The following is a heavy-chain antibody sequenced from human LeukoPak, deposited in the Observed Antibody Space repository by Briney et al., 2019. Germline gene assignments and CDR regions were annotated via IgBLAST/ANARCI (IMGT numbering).Heavy chain of an antibody. D-gene: IGHD3-10*01. V-gene: IGHV3-15*01. CDR1: GFTFTDAW. J-gene: IGHJ6*01. Sequence: GGSLRLSCAASGFTFTDAWMSWVRQAPGKGLEWVGRTKRKTDGGTSDYAAPVKGRFTISRDDSKNTLFLQMNSLKIDDTAVYHCTTNRPGGWFGELAVWGQGTTVTVSS. CDR3: TTNRPGGWFGELAV. CDR2: TKRKTDGGTS.